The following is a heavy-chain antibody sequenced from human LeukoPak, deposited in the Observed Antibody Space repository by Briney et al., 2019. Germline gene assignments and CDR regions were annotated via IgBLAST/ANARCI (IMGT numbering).Heavy chain of an antibody. D-gene: IGHD4-11*01. CDR2: ISAFNGNT. CDR3: ARGRANYYSNLIDY. CDR1: GYTFTGYY. V-gene: IGHV1-18*04. Sequence: ASVKVSCKASGYTFTGYYMHWVRQAPGQGLEWMGWISAFNGNTNYAQSLQGRVTMTTDTSTSTAYMELRSLRSDDTAVYYCARGRANYYSNLIDYWGQGTLVTVSS. J-gene: IGHJ4*02.